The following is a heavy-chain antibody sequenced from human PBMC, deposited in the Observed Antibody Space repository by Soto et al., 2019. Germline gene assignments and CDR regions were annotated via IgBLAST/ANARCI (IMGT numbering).Heavy chain of an antibody. D-gene: IGHD2-15*01. Sequence: GASVKVSCKASGGSLSTNPISWVRQGAGQGLEWMGGTGSGTGPGNHAQKFQGRLTVTADKSTSTVYMELTNLSSEDTAVYYCARRHSGGFYRFFDSWGQGTLVSVSS. CDR2: TGSGTGPG. V-gene: IGHV1-69*06. J-gene: IGHJ4*02. CDR3: ARRHSGGFYRFFDS. CDR1: GGSLSTNP.